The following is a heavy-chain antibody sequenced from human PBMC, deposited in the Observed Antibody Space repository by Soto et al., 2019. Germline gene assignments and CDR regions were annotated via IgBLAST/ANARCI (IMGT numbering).Heavy chain of an antibody. CDR1: GCSISSSSYY. CDR2: IYYSGST. V-gene: IGHV4-39*01. D-gene: IGHD6-13*01. CDR3: ARHLYSSSWYSYYFDY. Sequence: PSETLSLTCTFSGCSISSSSYYWGWIRKPPGKGLEWIGSIYYSGSTYYNPSLKSRVTISVDTSKNQFSLKLSSVTAADTAVYYCARHLYSSSWYSYYFDYWGQGTLVTVSS. J-gene: IGHJ4*02.